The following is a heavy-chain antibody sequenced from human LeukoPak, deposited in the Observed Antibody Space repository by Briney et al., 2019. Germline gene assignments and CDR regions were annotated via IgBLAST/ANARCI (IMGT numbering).Heavy chain of an antibody. D-gene: IGHD6-25*01. CDR3: ARASRVGSPSGGGY. Sequence: ASVKVSCKASGYTFTGYYMHWVRQAPGQGLEWMGGINPNSGGTNYAQKFQGRVTMTRDTSISTAYMELSRLRSDDTAVYYCARASRVGSPSGGGYWGQGTLVTVSS. CDR1: GYTFTGYY. J-gene: IGHJ4*02. CDR2: INPNSGGT. V-gene: IGHV1-2*02.